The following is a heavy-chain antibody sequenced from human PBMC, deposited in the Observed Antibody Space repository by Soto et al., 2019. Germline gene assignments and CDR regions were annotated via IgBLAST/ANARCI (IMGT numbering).Heavy chain of an antibody. V-gene: IGHV4-39*01. CDR3: ARLHCTNPGCVPLDP. Sequence: QMQLQESGPGLVKPSETLSLTCTVSGGSISDDTYYWGWIRQPPGKGLEWIGSIYYSGTSPYNPSLESRVTMAVDTPKKQLSLRLRSVTATDTAVYYCARLHCTNPGCVPLDPWVHGTLVIVSS. J-gene: IGHJ5*02. CDR2: IYYSGTS. D-gene: IGHD2-8*01. CDR1: GGSISDDTYY.